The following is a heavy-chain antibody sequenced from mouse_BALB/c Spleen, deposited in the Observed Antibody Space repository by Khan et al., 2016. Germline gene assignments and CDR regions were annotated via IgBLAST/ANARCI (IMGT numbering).Heavy chain of an antibody. J-gene: IGHJ3*01. D-gene: IGHD2-4*01. V-gene: IGHV14-3*02. CDR3: SRSLYDYDVGFAY. CDR2: IDPANGNT. Sequence: VQLQQSGAELVKPGASVKLSCTASGFNIKDTYMHWVKQRPEQGLEWIGRIDPANGNTKYDPKFQGKATITADTSSNTAYLQLSSLTSEDTAVYCCSRSLYDYDVGFAYWGQGTLVTVSA. CDR1: GFNIKDTY.